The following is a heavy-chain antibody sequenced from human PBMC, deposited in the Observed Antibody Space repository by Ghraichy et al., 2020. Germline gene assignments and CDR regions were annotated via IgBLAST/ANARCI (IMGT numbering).Heavy chain of an antibody. CDR2: INYSGST. CDR1: GGSISGYY. D-gene: IGHD1/OR15-1a*01. J-gene: IGHJ4*02. CDR3: ARSWSTWSNVGY. V-gene: IGHV4-59*12. Sequence: SETLSLTCAVYGGSISGYYWSWIRQPPGKGLEWIGYINYSGSTNYNPSLKSRVTISVDTSKNQFSLKLSSVTAADTAVYYCARSWSTWSNVGYWGQGTLVAVSS.